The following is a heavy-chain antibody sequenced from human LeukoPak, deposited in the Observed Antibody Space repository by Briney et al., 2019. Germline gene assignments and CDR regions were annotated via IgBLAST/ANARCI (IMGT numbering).Heavy chain of an antibody. Sequence: PGGSLRLSCAASGFTFSSYAMSWVRQAPGTGLEWVSANSGSGGSTYYADSVKGRFTISRDNSKNTLYLQMNSLRAEDTAVYYCANLGLAGHHSSNDAFDIWGQGTMVTVSS. CDR1: GFTFSSYA. CDR2: NSGSGGST. V-gene: IGHV3-23*01. D-gene: IGHD3-16*01. J-gene: IGHJ3*02. CDR3: ANLGLAGHHSSNDAFDI.